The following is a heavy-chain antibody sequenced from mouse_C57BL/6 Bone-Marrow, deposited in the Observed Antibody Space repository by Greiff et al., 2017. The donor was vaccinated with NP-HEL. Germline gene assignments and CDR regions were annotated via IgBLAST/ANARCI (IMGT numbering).Heavy chain of an antibody. CDR1: GYTFTSYW. D-gene: IGHD2-3*01. V-gene: IGHV1-55*01. CDR2: IYPGSGST. Sequence: QVQLQQPGAELVKPGASVKMSCKASGYTFTSYWITWVKQRPGQGLAWIGDIYPGSGSTNYNEKFKSKATLTVDTSSSTAYMQLSSLTSEDSAVYYCARFSDGYYFYYYAMDYWGQGTSVTVSS. CDR3: ARFSDGYYFYYYAMDY. J-gene: IGHJ4*01.